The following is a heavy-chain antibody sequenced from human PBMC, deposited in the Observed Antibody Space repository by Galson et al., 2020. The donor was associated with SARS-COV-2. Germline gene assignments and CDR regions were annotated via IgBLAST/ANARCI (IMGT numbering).Heavy chain of an antibody. CDR3: ARDHEFSSGWYPSEY. CDR2: ISSSGSIR. Sequence: GESLKISCVVSGFSLSRYEMSWVRQAPGKGLEWLSYISSSGSIRSYADSVKGRFTTSRDDAKNSVYLQMNNLRAEDTAVYYCARDHEFSSGWYPSEYWGQGTLVTVSS. CDR1: GFSLSRYE. J-gene: IGHJ4*02. V-gene: IGHV3-48*03. D-gene: IGHD6-19*01.